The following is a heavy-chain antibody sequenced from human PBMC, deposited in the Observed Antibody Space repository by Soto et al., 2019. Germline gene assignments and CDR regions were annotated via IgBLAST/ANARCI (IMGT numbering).Heavy chain of an antibody. CDR1: GYTFTSYY. Sequence: ASVKVSCKASGYTFTSYYMHWVRQAPGQGLEWMGWISAYNGNTNYAQKLQGRVTMTTDTSTSTAYMELRSLRSDDTAVYYCARDSIRRTGSTATGGSAYWGQGTLVTVSS. CDR2: ISAYNGNT. D-gene: IGHD3-10*01. J-gene: IGHJ4*02. CDR3: ARDSIRRTGSTATGGSAY. V-gene: IGHV1-18*04.